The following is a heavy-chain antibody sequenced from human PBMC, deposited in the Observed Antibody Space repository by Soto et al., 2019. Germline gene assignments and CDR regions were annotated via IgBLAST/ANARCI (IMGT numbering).Heavy chain of an antibody. CDR1: GFTFSSYA. D-gene: IGHD3-16*01. CDR2: ISYDGSNK. V-gene: IGHV3-30-3*02. CDR3: AKMGDGGSTFDY. J-gene: IGHJ4*02. Sequence: QVQLVESGGGVVQPGRSLRLSCAASGFTFSSYAMHWVRQAPGKGLEWVAVISYDGSNKYYADSVKGRFTISRDNSKNTLYLQKNSLRAEDTAVYYCAKMGDGGSTFDYWGQGTLVTVSS.